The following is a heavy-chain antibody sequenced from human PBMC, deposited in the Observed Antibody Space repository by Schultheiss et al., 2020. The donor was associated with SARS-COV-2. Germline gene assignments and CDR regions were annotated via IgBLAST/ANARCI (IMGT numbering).Heavy chain of an antibody. D-gene: IGHD1-26*01. CDR2: IWYDGSNK. V-gene: IGHV3-33*01. J-gene: IGHJ4*02. Sequence: LKISCAASGFTFSSYGMHWVRQAPGKGLEWVAVIWYDGSNKYYADSVKGRFTISRDNSKNTLHLQMNSLRAEDTAVYYCARGSGSYFHYWGQGTLVTVSS. CDR1: GFTFSSYG. CDR3: ARGSGSYFHY.